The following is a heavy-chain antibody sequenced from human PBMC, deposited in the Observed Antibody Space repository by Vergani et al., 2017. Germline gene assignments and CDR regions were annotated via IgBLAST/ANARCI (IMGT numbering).Heavy chain of an antibody. J-gene: IGHJ4*02. CDR2: ISGSGDNA. Sequence: EVQLLESGGGLVQPGGSLRLSCAASGFTFSSYAMSWVRQAPGKGLDWVSGISGSGDNADYADSVQGHFTISRDNSKNTLFLQMHSLRADDTAVYYCAKDSPSLWFGVSYFDYWGQGTMVTVSS. D-gene: IGHD3-10*01. V-gene: IGHV3-23*01. CDR3: AKDSPSLWFGVSYFDY. CDR1: GFTFSSYA.